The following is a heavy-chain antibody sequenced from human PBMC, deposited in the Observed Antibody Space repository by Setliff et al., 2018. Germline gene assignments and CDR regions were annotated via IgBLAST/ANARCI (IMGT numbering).Heavy chain of an antibody. D-gene: IGHD2-21*01. CDR1: GYSFTDYW. Sequence: GESLKISCKGSGYSFTDYWIAWVRQTPGKGLEWMGTIYPGNADTRYSPSFQGQVTISTDTSINTAFLQWNNLKASDTAFYYCARRGERFFNCFDPWGLGTLVTVSS. CDR2: IYPGNADT. CDR3: ARRGERFFNCFDP. V-gene: IGHV5-51*01. J-gene: IGHJ5*02.